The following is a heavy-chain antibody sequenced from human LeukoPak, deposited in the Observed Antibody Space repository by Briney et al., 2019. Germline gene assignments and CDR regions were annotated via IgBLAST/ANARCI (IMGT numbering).Heavy chain of an antibody. CDR1: GYTFTSYG. CDR3: ARDPAHANSGSLDY. Sequence: ASVKVSCKASGYTFTSYGMNWVRQAPGQRLEWMGWINAGNGNTKYSQKFQGRVTITRDTSASTAYMELSSLRSEDTAVYYCARDPAHANSGSLDYWGQGTLVTVSS. J-gene: IGHJ4*02. V-gene: IGHV1-3*01. CDR2: INAGNGNT. D-gene: IGHD1-26*01.